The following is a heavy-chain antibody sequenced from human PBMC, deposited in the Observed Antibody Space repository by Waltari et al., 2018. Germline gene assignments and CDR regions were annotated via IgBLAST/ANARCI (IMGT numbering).Heavy chain of an antibody. Sequence: QVQLQESGPGLVKPSGTLSLTCAVSGGSISSSNWWSWVRQPPGKGLEWIGEIYHSGATNYNPSLKSRVTISVDKSKNQFSLKLSSVTAADTAVYYCARDRWDIVVVPAAHDAFDIWGQGTMVTVSS. V-gene: IGHV4-4*02. CDR3: ARDRWDIVVVPAAHDAFDI. D-gene: IGHD2-2*01. CDR1: GGSISSSNW. CDR2: IYHSGAT. J-gene: IGHJ3*02.